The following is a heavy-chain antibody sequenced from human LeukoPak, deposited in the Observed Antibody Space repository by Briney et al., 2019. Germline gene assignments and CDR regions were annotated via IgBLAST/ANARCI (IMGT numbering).Heavy chain of an antibody. Sequence: SETLSLTCTVSGGSISSSSYYWGWIRQPPGKGLEWIGSIYYSGSTYYNPSLKSRVTISVDTSKNQFSLKLSSVTAADTAVYYCAPLPAAQREVDNWFDPWGQGTLVTVSS. J-gene: IGHJ5*02. D-gene: IGHD2-15*01. CDR1: GGSISSSSYY. CDR3: APLPAAQREVDNWFDP. CDR2: IYYSGST. V-gene: IGHV4-39*01.